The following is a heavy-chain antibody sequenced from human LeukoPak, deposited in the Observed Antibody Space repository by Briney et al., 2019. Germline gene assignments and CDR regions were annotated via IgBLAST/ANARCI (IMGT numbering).Heavy chain of an antibody. V-gene: IGHV5-51*01. Sequence: GESLKISCKGSGYSFTSYRIGWVRQMPGKGLEWMGIIYPGDSDTRYSPPFQGQVTISADKSISAAYLQWSSLKASDTAMYYCARQKGFNWGSQWGSLDCWGQGTLVTVSS. CDR2: IYPGDSDT. J-gene: IGHJ4*02. CDR1: GYSFTSYR. CDR3: ARQKGFNWGSQWGSLDC. D-gene: IGHD7-27*01.